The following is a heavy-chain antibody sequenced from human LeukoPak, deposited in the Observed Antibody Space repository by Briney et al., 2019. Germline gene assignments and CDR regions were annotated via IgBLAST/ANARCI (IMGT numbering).Heavy chain of an antibody. CDR2: ISSSSSYI. V-gene: IGHV3-21*01. Sequence: GGSLRLSCAASGFTFSSYSMNWVRQAPGKGLEWVSSISSSSSYIYYADSVKGRFTISRDNAKNSLYLQTNSLRAEDTAVYYCARPNGIKALDAFDIWGQGTMVTVSS. J-gene: IGHJ3*02. CDR3: ARPNGIKALDAFDI. D-gene: IGHD2-15*01. CDR1: GFTFSSYS.